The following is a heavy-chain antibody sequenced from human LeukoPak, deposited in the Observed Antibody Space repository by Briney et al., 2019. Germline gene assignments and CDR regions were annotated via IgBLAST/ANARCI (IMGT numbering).Heavy chain of an antibody. CDR2: LYSGGMT. Sequence: SGGSLRLSCAASGFTVNNYYMTWVRQAPGKGLECVSILYSGGMTYYADSVKGRFTISTDNSKSTVNLQMNSLRAEDTAIYYCARMFGGNYYGYYFDYWGQGSMLTVSS. CDR1: GFTVNNYY. V-gene: IGHV3-53*01. D-gene: IGHD1-26*01. CDR3: ARMFGGNYYGYYFDY. J-gene: IGHJ4*02.